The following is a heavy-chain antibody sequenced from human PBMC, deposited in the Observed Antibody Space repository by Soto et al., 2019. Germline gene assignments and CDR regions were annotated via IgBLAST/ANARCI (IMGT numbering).Heavy chain of an antibody. Sequence: QVQLVESGGDVVQPGRSLRLSCEASGFTFSSYVMHWVRQAPGKGLEWVAVILNDGSNKYYIDSVKGRFTISRDNSKSTLYLQMNSLKVEDTAVYYCAQIFWPGYCTTSSCYVFDYWGQGTLVTVSS. J-gene: IGHJ4*02. CDR1: GFTFSSYV. D-gene: IGHD2-2*03. CDR3: AQIFWPGYCTTSSCYVFDY. V-gene: IGHV3-30*03. CDR2: ILNDGSNK.